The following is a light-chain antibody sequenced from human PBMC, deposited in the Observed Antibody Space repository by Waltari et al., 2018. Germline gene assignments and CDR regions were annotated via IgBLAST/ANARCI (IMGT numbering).Light chain of an antibody. J-gene: IGLJ6*01. Sequence: QSVLTQPPSASGAPGQRVTISCTGSSSNIGAGYYVSWYQQFPGTATKLLIYGNNERPSGVSDRFSGSKSGSAGSLTITGLEAEGGAGCYCSAWGSGLSTHVFGGGSRLT. CDR1: SSNIGAGYY. CDR3: SAWGSGLSTHV. V-gene: IGLV1-40*01. CDR2: GNN.